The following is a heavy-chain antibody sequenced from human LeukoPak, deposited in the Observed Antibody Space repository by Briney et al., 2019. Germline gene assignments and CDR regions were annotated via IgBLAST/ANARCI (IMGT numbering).Heavy chain of an antibody. Sequence: GASVKVSCKASGYTFTSYVMHWVRQAPGQRLEWMGWINAGNGNTKYSQKFQGRVTITRDTSASTAYMELSSLRSEDTAVYYCARRYGDYPNWFDPWGQGTLVTVSS. J-gene: IGHJ5*02. CDR2: INAGNGNT. CDR3: ARRYGDYPNWFDP. V-gene: IGHV1-3*01. D-gene: IGHD4-17*01. CDR1: GYTFTSYV.